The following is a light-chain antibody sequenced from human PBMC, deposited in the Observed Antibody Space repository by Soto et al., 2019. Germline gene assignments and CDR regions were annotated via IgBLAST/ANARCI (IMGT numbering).Light chain of an antibody. J-gene: IGLJ2*01. Sequence: QSVLTQPPSVSAAPGQKVTISCSGSSSNIGNNYVSWYQQLPGTAPKLLIYENNKRPSGIPDRFSGSKSGTSATLGITGLQTGDEADYYCGTWDSSLSAVFGGGTQLPS. CDR2: ENN. V-gene: IGLV1-51*02. CDR1: SSNIGNNY. CDR3: GTWDSSLSAV.